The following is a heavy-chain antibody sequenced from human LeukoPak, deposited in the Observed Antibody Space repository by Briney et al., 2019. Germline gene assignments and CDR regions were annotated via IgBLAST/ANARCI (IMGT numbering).Heavy chain of an antibody. J-gene: IGHJ5*02. CDR3: ARKVPNDSSGYYYRGQFDP. D-gene: IGHD3-22*01. Sequence: ASVKVSCKASGYTFTGYYMHWVRQAPGQGLEWMGGIIPIFGTANYAQKFQGRVTITADKSTSTAYMELSSLRSEDTAVYYCARKVPNDSSGYYYRGQFDPWGQGTLVTVSS. V-gene: IGHV1-69*06. CDR1: GYTFTGYY. CDR2: IIPIFGTA.